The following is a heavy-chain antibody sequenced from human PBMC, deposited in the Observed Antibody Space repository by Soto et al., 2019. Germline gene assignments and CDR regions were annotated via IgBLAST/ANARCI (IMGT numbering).Heavy chain of an antibody. Sequence: PGGSLRLSCAASGFTFSDYAMHWVRQAPAKGLEWVAVVSHDGRNTHYADSVKGRFTISRDSSKNTVSLEMTSLRAEDTAVYYWAKGGRQWLVPSDFTYWGQGALVTVSS. CDR2: VSHDGRNT. J-gene: IGHJ4*02. D-gene: IGHD6-19*01. CDR3: AKGGRQWLVPSDFTY. V-gene: IGHV3-30*18. CDR1: GFTFSDYA.